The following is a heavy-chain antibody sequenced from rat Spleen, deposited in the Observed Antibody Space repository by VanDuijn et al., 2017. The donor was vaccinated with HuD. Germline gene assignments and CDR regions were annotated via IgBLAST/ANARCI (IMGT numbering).Heavy chain of an antibody. CDR2: ISYDGSST. D-gene: IGHD2-7*01. V-gene: IGHV5-29*01. J-gene: IGHJ1*01. CDR1: GFTFSDYY. Sequence: EVQLVESDGGLVQPGRSLKLSCAASGFTFSDYYMAWVRQAPTKGLEWVATISYDGSSTYYRDSVKGRFTISRESAKTTLYLEMDSLRSEDTATYYCARQGYLRDWYFDFWGPGTMVTVSS. CDR3: ARQGYLRDWYFDF.